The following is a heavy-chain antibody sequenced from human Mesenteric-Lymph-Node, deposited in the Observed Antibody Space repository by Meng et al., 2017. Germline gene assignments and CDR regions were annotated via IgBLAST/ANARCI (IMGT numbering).Heavy chain of an antibody. V-gene: IGHV4-4*02. CDR1: GASRLSGNW. CDR3: ARGGGCSSSSCDLDY. Sequence: LQVAGPDMVKRSGTRSLTRVVFGASRLSGNWWNWVSQTPGKGLEWIGDIYHSGSTNYNPSLKSRVTISVDKSKNQFSLKLSSVTAADTAMYYCARGGGCSSSSCDLDYWGQGVLVTVSS. D-gene: IGHD2-2*01. CDR2: IYHSGST. J-gene: IGHJ4*02.